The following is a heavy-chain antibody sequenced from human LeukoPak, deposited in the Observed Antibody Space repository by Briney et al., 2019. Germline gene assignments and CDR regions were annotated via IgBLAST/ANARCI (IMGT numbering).Heavy chain of an antibody. J-gene: IGHJ5*02. Sequence: GESLKISCKGSGYSFTSYWISWVRQMPGKGLEWMGRIDPSDSYTNYSPSFQGHVTISADKSISTAYLQWSSLKASDTAMYYCAIVPRGDENWFDPWGQGTLVTVSS. CDR3: AIVPRGDENWFDP. CDR2: IDPSDSYT. V-gene: IGHV5-10-1*01. CDR1: GYSFTSYW. D-gene: IGHD2-2*01.